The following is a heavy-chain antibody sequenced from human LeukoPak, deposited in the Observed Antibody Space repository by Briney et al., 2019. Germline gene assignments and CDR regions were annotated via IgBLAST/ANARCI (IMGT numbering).Heavy chain of an antibody. CDR2: IKQDGGEK. D-gene: IGHD2-21*01. Sequence: PGGSLRLSCAASGFTFSNAWMSWVRQAPGKGLEWVANIKQDGGEKYYVDSVKGRFTISRDNAKNSLYLQMNSLRAEDTAVYYCARDLDAYVVVIAYDAFDIWGQGTMVTVSS. CDR1: GFTFSNAW. J-gene: IGHJ3*02. CDR3: ARDLDAYVVVIAYDAFDI. V-gene: IGHV3-7*01.